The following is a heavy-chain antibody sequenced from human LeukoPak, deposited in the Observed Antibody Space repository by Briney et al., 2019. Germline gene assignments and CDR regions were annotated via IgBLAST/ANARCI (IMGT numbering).Heavy chain of an antibody. J-gene: IGHJ3*02. V-gene: IGHV3-53*01. D-gene: IGHD2/OR15-2a*01. CDR1: GFTVSSNY. CDR2: IYSGGST. CDR3: ALFYHGAFDI. Sequence: GGSLRLSCAASGFTVSSNYMSWVRQAPGKGLEWVSVIYSGGSTYYADSVRGRFTISRDNSKNTLYLQMNSLRAEDTAVYYCALFYHGAFDIWGQGTMVTVSS.